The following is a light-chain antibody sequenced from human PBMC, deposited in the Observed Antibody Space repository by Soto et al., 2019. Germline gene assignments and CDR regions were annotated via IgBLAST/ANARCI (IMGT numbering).Light chain of an antibody. CDR1: ESISRH. CDR3: QQSYSTLSIS. CDR2: AAS. Sequence: DIQMTQSPSSLSASVGDRVTITCRASESISRHLNWYQQKPGKAPNLLIYAASTLQNGVPSRFSGSGYVTDFTLTFSSLHHEDFATYYCQQSYSTLSISFGQGTRLQIK. J-gene: IGKJ5*01. V-gene: IGKV1-39*01.